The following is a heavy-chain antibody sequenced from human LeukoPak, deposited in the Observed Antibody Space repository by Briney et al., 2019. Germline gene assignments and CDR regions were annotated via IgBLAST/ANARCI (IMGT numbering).Heavy chain of an antibody. J-gene: IGHJ6*02. D-gene: IGHD6-19*01. V-gene: IGHV3-21*01. CDR2: ISVSGSYI. CDR1: GFTFSSYS. CDR3: AREPYSSGSSGMDV. Sequence: GGSLRLSCAASGFTFSSYSMNWVRQAPGKGLEWVSSISVSGSYIFYADSVKGRFTISRDNAKNSLYLQMNSLRAEDTAVYYCAREPYSSGSSGMDVWGQGTTVTVSS.